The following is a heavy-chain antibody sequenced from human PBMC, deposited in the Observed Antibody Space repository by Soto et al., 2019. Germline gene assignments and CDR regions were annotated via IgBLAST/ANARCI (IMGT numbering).Heavy chain of an antibody. CDR1: GGFASSGSYY. CDR3: ARVERGTATTVVDAFDI. V-gene: IGHV4-34*01. D-gene: IGHD1-1*01. Sequence: QVQLQQWGAGLLKPSETLSLTCAVYGGFASSGSYYWSWIRQPPGKGLEWIGEMSHSGGTHFNPSLKIRVTLSVDTSKNQFSLKMSSVTAADTALYYCARVERGTATTVVDAFDIWGPGTMVTVSS. CDR2: MSHSGGT. J-gene: IGHJ3*02.